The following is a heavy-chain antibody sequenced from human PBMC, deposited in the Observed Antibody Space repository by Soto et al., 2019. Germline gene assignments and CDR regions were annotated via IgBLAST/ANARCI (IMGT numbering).Heavy chain of an antibody. CDR1: GYTFTTYG. Sequence: ASVKVSCKASGYTFTTYGLIWVRQAPGQHLEWLGWISARNGDTSYAQGFQGRVTLTTDTSTSTAYMELMTLRSDDTAVYFCETLHFLPNPAPDFWGQGTLVTVSS. D-gene: IGHD1-26*01. CDR2: ISARNGDT. CDR3: ETLHFLPNPAPDF. V-gene: IGHV1-18*04. J-gene: IGHJ4*02.